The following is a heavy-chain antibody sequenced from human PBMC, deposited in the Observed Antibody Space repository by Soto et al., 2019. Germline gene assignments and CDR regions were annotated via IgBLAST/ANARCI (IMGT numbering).Heavy chain of an antibody. Sequence: EVQLVESGGGLVQPGGSLRLSCAVSGFTFSSFWMHWVRQAPGEGLVWVSRINTDGSSTSYADSVKGRFTISRDNAKNILYHKMNSLRVEDTAMYYCAKMVVDTFGLSYWGQGTLVTVSS. CDR2: INTDGSST. V-gene: IGHV3-74*01. J-gene: IGHJ4*02. D-gene: IGHD3-22*01. CDR3: AKMVVDTFGLSY. CDR1: GFTFSSFW.